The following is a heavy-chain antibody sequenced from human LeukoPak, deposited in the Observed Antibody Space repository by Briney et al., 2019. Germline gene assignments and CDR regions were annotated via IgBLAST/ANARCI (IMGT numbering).Heavy chain of an antibody. J-gene: IGHJ4*02. D-gene: IGHD5-12*01. CDR2: LRASGGIT. CDR3: AKDRADVVPTMVLDY. Sequence: GGSLRLSCAASGFTFSNYAMNWVRQTPGKGLEWVSSLRASGGITYYADSVKGRFTISRDNSKNTLFLQLNSLRAEDTAVYCCAKDRADVVPTMVLDYWGQGTLVTVSS. V-gene: IGHV3-23*01. CDR1: GFTFSNYA.